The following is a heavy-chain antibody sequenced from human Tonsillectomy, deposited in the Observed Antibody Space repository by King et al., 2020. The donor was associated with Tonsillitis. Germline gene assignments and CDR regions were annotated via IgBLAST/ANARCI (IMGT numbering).Heavy chain of an antibody. CDR3: AREVPIYYYYMDV. CDR1: VFTFSSFW. J-gene: IGHJ6*03. CDR2: INSVGSST. Sequence: VQLVESGGGLVQPGGSRRLSCAASVFTFSSFWMHWVRQAPGKGLVWGSRINSVGSSTSYADSVNGRFTISRDNAKNTLYLQMNSLRAEDTAVYYCAREVPIYYYYMDVWGKGTTVTVSS. V-gene: IGHV3-74*01. D-gene: IGHD1-1*01.